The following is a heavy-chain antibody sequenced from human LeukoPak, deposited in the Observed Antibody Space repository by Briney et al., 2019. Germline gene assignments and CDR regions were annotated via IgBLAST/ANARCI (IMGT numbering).Heavy chain of an antibody. D-gene: IGHD6-19*01. J-gene: IGHJ4*02. CDR1: GGSISSYY. CDR2: IYTSGST. V-gene: IGHV4-4*09. CDR3: ARRPSGWYGIDY. Sequence: SETLSPTCTVSGGSISSYYWSWIRRPPGKGLEWIGYIYTSGSTNYNPSLKSRVTISVDTSKNQFSLKLSSVTAADTAVYYCARRPSGWYGIDYWGQGTLVTVSS.